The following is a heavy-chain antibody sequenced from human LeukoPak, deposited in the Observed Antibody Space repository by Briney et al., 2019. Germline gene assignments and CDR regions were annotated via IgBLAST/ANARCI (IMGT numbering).Heavy chain of an antibody. CDR1: GFSFSSYE. Sequence: TGGSLRLSCVVSGFSFSSYEMNWVRQAPGKGLEWVSYITGNSDTRYYADSVKGRFTISRDKSKSTLYLQMNSLRAEDTAVYYCAKGAYDYIEIAYFDYWGQGSLVTVSS. J-gene: IGHJ4*02. CDR2: ITGNSDTR. V-gene: IGHV3-48*03. D-gene: IGHD5-12*01. CDR3: AKGAYDYIEIAYFDY.